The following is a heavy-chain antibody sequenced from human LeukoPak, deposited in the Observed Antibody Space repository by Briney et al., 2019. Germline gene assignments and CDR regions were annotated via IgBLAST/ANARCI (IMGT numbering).Heavy chain of an antibody. CDR1: GGSVSSGGYY. J-gene: IGHJ5*02. CDR2: IYYTGST. V-gene: IGHV4-61*08. CDR3: ARIRGSCSGNSCYWFDP. Sequence: KPSETLSLTCTVSGGSVSSGGYYWSWIRQPPGKGLEWIGYIYYTGSTNYNPSLKSRVTISVDTSKNQFPLGLSSVTAADTAVYYCARIRGSCSGNSCYWFDPWGQGTLVTVSS. D-gene: IGHD2-15*01.